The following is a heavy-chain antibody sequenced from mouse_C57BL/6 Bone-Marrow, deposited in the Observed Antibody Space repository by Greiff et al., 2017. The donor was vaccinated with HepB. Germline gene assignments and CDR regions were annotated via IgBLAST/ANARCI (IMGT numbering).Heavy chain of an antibody. Sequence: QVQLQQPGAELVKPGASVKLSCKASGYTFTSYWMHWVKQRPGQGLEWIGMIHPNSGSTNYNEKFKSKATLTVDKSSSTAYMQLSSLTSEDSAVYYCARSKMDYYGYYAMDYWGQGTSVTVSS. CDR2: IHPNSGST. J-gene: IGHJ4*01. V-gene: IGHV1-64*01. CDR1: GYTFTSYW. CDR3: ARSKMDYYGYYAMDY. D-gene: IGHD1-1*01.